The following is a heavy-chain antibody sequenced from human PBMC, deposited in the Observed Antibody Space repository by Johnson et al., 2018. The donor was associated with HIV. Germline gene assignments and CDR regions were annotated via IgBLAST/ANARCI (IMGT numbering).Heavy chain of an antibody. D-gene: IGHD6-19*01. CDR1: GFTFSDYY. Sequence: QVQLVESGGGVVRPGRSLRLSCAASGFTFSDYYMTWIRQAPGKGLEWISYISWSGRTIYYADSVKGRFTISRDNAKNSLYLQMNSLRAEDTAVYYCAREMGWEDAFDIWGQGTMVTVSS. J-gene: IGHJ3*02. CDR3: AREMGWEDAFDI. V-gene: IGHV3-11*04. CDR2: ISWSGRTI.